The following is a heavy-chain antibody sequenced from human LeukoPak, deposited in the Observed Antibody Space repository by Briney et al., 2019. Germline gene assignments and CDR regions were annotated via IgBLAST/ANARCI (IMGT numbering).Heavy chain of an antibody. J-gene: IGHJ5*02. CDR2: IKQDGSEK. CDR1: GFTFSSSW. Sequence: PGGSLRLSCAASGFTFSSSWMSWVRQAPGKGLEWVANIKQDGSEKYYVDSVKGRFTISRDNAKNSLYLQMNSLRAEDVAVYYCARAYSSPNWFDPWGQGTLVTVSS. CDR3: ARAYSSPNWFDP. V-gene: IGHV3-7*04. D-gene: IGHD6-13*01.